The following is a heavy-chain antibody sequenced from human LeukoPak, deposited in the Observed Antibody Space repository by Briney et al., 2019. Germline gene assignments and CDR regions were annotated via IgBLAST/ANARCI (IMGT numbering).Heavy chain of an antibody. D-gene: IGHD1-1*01. V-gene: IGHV3-21*01. CDR1: GFTFSSYS. CDR2: ISSSSSYI. J-gene: IGHJ4*02. CDR3: ARDGNFALGTGFDY. Sequence: PGGSLRLSCAASGFTFSSYSMNWVRQAPGKGLEWVSSISSSSSYIYYADSVKGRFTISRDNAKNSLYLQMNSLRAEDTAVYYCARDGNFALGTGFDYWGQGTLVTVSS.